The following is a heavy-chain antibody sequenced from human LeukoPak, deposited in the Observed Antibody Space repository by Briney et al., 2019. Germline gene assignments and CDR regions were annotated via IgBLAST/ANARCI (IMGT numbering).Heavy chain of an antibody. Sequence: GGSLRLSCAASGFTVSSNYMSWVRQASGKGLEWVSVIYSDGSTYYAGSVKGRFTISRDNSKNTLYLQMNSLRAEDTAVYYCARDPNSSHLDSWGQGTLVTVSS. CDR2: IYSDGST. J-gene: IGHJ4*02. CDR3: ARDPNSSHLDS. D-gene: IGHD6-19*01. CDR1: GFTVSSNY. V-gene: IGHV3-66*01.